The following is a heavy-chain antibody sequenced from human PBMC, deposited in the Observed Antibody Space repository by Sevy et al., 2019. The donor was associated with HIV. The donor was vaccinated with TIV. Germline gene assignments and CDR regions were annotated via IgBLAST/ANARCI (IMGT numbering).Heavy chain of an antibody. J-gene: IGHJ5*02. CDR3: VRGDFWSGYSQTLNWFDA. CDR1: GDSINSSYY. CDR2: LYYTGDA. D-gene: IGHD3-3*01. Sequence: SETLSLICSVSGDSINSSYYWGWIRQSPGKGLQWIGSLYYTGDAYYNPSLESRVTISMNTSKNHFSLRLNSVTAADTGVYYCVRGDFWSGYSQTLNWFDAWGQGTLVTVSS. V-gene: IGHV4-39*02.